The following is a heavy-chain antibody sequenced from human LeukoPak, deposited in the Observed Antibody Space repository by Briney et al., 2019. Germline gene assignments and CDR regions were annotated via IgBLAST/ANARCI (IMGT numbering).Heavy chain of an antibody. J-gene: IGHJ4*02. V-gene: IGHV1-69*13. Sequence: SVKVSCKASGYTFTSYGISWVRQAPGQGLEWMGGIIPIFGTANYAQRFQGRVTITADESTSTAYMELSSLRSEDTAVYYCARDSSPPYSSGWYGGFDYWGQGTLVTVSS. CDR1: GYTFTSYG. CDR2: IIPIFGTA. CDR3: ARDSSPPYSSGWYGGFDY. D-gene: IGHD6-19*01.